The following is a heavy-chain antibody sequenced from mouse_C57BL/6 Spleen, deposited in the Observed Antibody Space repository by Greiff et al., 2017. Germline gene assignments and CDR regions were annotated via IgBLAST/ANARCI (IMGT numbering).Heavy chain of an antibody. Sequence: EVKLMESGGGLVKPGGSLKLSCAASGFTFSDYGMHWVRQAPEKGLEWVAYISRGRSTIYSADTVKGRFTISRDNATNTLFLQMTRLRSEDTAMYDCAWGLAWFAYWGKGTRVTVSA. CDR2: ISRGRSTI. J-gene: IGHJ3*01. V-gene: IGHV5-17*01. CDR1: GFTFSDYG. CDR3: AWGLAWFAY.